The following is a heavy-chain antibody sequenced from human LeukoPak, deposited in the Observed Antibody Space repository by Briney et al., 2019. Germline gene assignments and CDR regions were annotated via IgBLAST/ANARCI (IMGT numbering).Heavy chain of an antibody. CDR2: INAGNGNT. CDR3: AVGMGATGYFDY. CDR1: GYTFTSYG. J-gene: IGHJ4*02. D-gene: IGHD1-26*01. Sequence: ASVKVSCKASGYTFTSYGISWVRQAPGQGLEWMGWINAGNGNTKYSQKFQGRVTITRDTSASTAYMELSSLRSEDTAVYYCAVGMGATGYFDYWGQGTLVTVSS. V-gene: IGHV1-3*01.